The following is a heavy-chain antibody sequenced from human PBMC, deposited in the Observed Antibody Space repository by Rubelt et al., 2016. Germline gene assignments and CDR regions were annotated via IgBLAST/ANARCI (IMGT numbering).Heavy chain of an antibody. CDR3: ARCRRAGGAVAGTWDY. J-gene: IGHJ4*02. V-gene: IGHV1-18*01. CDR2: ISAYNGNT. CDR1: GYTFTSYG. Sequence: QVQLVQSGAEVKKPGASVKVSCKASGYTFTSYGISWVRQAPGQGLEWMGWISAYNGNTNYAQKIQGEVTTTTDTSTSTAYMRLRSLGSDDTAVDYCARCRRAGGAVAGTWDYWGQGTLVTVSS. D-gene: IGHD6-19*01.